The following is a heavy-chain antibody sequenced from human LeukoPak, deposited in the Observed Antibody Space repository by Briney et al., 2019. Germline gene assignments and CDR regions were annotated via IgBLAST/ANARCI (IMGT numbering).Heavy chain of an antibody. D-gene: IGHD5-12*01. J-gene: IGHJ4*02. Sequence: GASVKVSCKASGYTFTDYYMHWVRQAPGQGLEWMGWINPKSGDTNYAQRFQGRVTMTRDTSISTAYMELSRLTSDDTAVYYCARDKYTGYETFDYWGQGTTVTVSS. V-gene: IGHV1-2*02. CDR2: INPKSGDT. CDR1: GYTFTDYY. CDR3: ARDKYTGYETFDY.